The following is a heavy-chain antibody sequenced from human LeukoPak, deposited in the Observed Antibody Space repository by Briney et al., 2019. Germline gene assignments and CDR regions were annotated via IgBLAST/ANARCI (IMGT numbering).Heavy chain of an antibody. D-gene: IGHD3-10*01. CDR1: GGSISSYY. CDR3: ARQPTGVLNPDY. J-gene: IGHJ4*02. V-gene: IGHV4-59*08. CDR2: IYYSGST. Sequence: SETLSLTCTVSGGSISSYYWSWIRQPPGKGLEWIGYIYYSGSTNYNPSLKSRVTISVDTSKNQFPLKLSSVTAADTAVYYCARQPTGVLNPDYWGQGTLVTVSS.